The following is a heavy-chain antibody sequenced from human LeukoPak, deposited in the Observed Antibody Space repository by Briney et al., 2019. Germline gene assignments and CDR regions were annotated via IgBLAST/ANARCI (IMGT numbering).Heavy chain of an antibody. CDR1: GFTFSSYG. CDR3: AKAKETSSGWYLPTPDY. J-gene: IGHJ4*02. CDR2: ISYDGSNK. Sequence: GGSPRLSCAASGFTFSSYGMHWVRQAPGKGLEWVAVISYDGSNKYYADSVKGRFTISRDNSKNTLYLQMNSLRAEDTAVYYCAKAKETSSGWYLPTPDYWGQGTLVTVSS. V-gene: IGHV3-30*18. D-gene: IGHD6-19*01.